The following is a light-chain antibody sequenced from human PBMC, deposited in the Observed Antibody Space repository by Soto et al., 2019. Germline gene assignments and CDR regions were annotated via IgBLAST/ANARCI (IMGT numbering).Light chain of an antibody. V-gene: IGKV3D-15*01. CDR2: GAS. Sequence: ETVMTQSPATLSVSPGERATLSCRASQSVSSKLAWYQQKRGQAPRLLIYGASTRATGIPARFSGSGSGTEFTLTITSLQSEDFAVYYCQQYNNWPAITFGQGTRLEIK. J-gene: IGKJ5*01. CDR1: QSVSSK. CDR3: QQYNNWPAIT.